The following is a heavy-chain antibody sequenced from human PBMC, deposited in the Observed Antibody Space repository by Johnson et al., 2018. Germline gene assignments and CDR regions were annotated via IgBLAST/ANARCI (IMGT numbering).Heavy chain of an antibody. V-gene: IGHV4-39*07. J-gene: IGHJ4*02. CDR1: GGSFTTSNFY. D-gene: IGHD3-16*01. Sequence: QVQLQESGPGLVKPSETLSLSCSVSGGSFTTSNFYWGWIRQTPGKGLEWIGSILYSGRTYYSPSLKNRVSISVDTSKQRFSLTLSSVPAAATAVDYCARGHGTFWGIWVGYYFDYWGQGTLVTVSS. CDR2: ILYSGRT. CDR3: ARGHGTFWGIWVGYYFDY.